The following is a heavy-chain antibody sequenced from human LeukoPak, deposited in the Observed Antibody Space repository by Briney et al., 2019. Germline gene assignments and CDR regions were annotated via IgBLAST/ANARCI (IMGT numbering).Heavy chain of an antibody. J-gene: IGHJ4*02. V-gene: IGHV4-30-4*08. D-gene: IGHD5-12*01. CDR1: GASIIGCVYY. CDR2: FYHGRET. CDR3: ARGGGSGYEYWVY. Sequence: SQTLSLPCTVSGASIIGCVYYWSWLRQTPGKALEWVGYFYHGRETFYNPSFTSPVTISVDRSQNQFSLYLTSVTAADTAIYYCARGGGSGYEYWVYWGQGILVTVSP.